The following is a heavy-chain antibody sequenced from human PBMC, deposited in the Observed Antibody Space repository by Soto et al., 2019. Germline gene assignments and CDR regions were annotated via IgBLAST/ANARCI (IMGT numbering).Heavy chain of an antibody. CDR2: ISWNSGSI. J-gene: IGHJ4*02. V-gene: IGHV3-9*01. CDR1: GLTFDDYA. CDR3: AKTVGHTVTATPTDY. Sequence: PGGSLRLSCAASGLTFDDYAMHWVRQAPGKGLEWVSGISWNSGSIGYADSVKGRFTISRDNAKNSLYLQMNSLRAEDTALYYCAKTVGHTVTATPTDYWGQGTLVTVSS. D-gene: IGHD2-15*01.